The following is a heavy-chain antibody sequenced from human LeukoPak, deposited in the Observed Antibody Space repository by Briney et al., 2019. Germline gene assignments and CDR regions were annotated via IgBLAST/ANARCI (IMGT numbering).Heavy chain of an antibody. CDR2: ISAYNGNT. CDR3: ARAGLVERPDY. J-gene: IGHJ4*02. D-gene: IGHD3/OR15-3a*01. Sequence: ASVNLSFKASGGTFTSYAISWVRQAPGQGLEWMGWISAYNGNTNYAQKLQGRVTMTTDTSTSTAYMELRSLRSDDTAVYYCARAGLVERPDYWGQGTLVTVSS. V-gene: IGHV1-18*01. CDR1: GGTFTSYA.